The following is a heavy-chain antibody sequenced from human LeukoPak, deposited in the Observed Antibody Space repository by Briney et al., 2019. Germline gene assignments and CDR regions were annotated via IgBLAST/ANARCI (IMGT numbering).Heavy chain of an antibody. CDR3: ARGGLRGNFGDYVSVPYYYQYYGMDV. CDR2: INHSGGT. CDR1: RGSFSGFS. V-gene: IGHV4-34*01. J-gene: IGHJ6*02. D-gene: IGHD4-17*01. Sequence: PSETLSLTCAVYRGSFSGFSWNWVRQPPGRGLEWIGEINHSGGTNYNPSLKSRVTISVDMSENQFSLKLSSVTAADTAVYYCARGGLRGNFGDYVSVPYYYQYYGMDVWGQGTTVTVSS.